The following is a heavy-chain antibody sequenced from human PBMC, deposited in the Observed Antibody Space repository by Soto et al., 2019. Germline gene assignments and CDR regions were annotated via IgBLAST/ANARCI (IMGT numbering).Heavy chain of an antibody. CDR1: GFTFSSYA. Sequence: PGGSLRLSCAASGFTFSSYAMSWVRQAPGKGLEWVSAISESGGRTWYTDSVKGRFTISRDNSKNTLYLEMSSLRAEDTALYYCAKKSSAWFYDYWGQETLVTVSS. J-gene: IGHJ4*02. CDR2: ISESGGRT. V-gene: IGHV3-23*01. D-gene: IGHD6-19*01. CDR3: AKKSSAWFYDY.